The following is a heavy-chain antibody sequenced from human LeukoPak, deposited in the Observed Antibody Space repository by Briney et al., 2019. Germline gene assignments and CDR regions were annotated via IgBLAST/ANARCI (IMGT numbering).Heavy chain of an antibody. CDR3: ARGNGEYAYGYYFDY. Sequence: SETLSLTCTVSGGSLSPYYWGWIRQPPGKGLEVIGFMHSRGRANYHPSLKSRVSISLDTCKNQFSLNLSSVTAADTAMYFCARGNGEYAYGYYFDYWGRGCPLTVSS. V-gene: IGHV4-59*01. CDR2: MHSRGRA. J-gene: IGHJ4*02. D-gene: IGHD5-18*01. CDR1: GGSLSPYY.